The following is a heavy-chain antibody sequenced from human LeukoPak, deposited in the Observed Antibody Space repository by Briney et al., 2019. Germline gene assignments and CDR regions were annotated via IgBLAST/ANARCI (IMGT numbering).Heavy chain of an antibody. D-gene: IGHD2-8*01. CDR3: ARVVYYFYAMDV. J-gene: IGHJ6*02. Sequence: ASVKVSCKASGYTFTVYYMHWVRQAPGRGLEWMGWINPNSGGTNYAQKFQGRVHMTRDTSISTAYMELSRLRSDDTALYYCARVVYYFYAMDVWGQGTTVTVSS. V-gene: IGHV1-2*02. CDR1: GYTFTVYY. CDR2: INPNSGGT.